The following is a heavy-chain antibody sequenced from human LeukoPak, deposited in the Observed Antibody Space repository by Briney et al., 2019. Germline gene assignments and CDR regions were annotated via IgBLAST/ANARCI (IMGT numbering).Heavy chain of an antibody. CDR2: ISAYNGNT. J-gene: IGHJ4*02. V-gene: IGHV1-18*01. CDR1: GYTFTSYG. D-gene: IGHD2-15*01. Sequence: GASVKVSCKASGYTFTSYGISWVRQAPGQGLEWMGWISAYNGNTNYAQKLQGRVTMTRDTSTSTVYMELSSLRSEDTAVYYCARGDCSGGNCYHLDYWGQGTLVIVSS. CDR3: ARGDCSGGNCYHLDY.